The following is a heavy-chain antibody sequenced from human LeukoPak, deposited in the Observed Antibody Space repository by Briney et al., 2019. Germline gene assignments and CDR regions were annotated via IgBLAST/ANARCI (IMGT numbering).Heavy chain of an antibody. J-gene: IGHJ5*02. CDR3: AKSGGDYT. Sequence: GGSLRLSCAASGFTFSSYGMHWVRQAPGKGLEWVAVISYDGSNKYYADSVKGRFTISRDNSKNTLYLQMNSLRAEDTAVYYCAKSGGDYTWGQGTLVTVSS. CDR2: ISYDGSNK. D-gene: IGHD4-17*01. CDR1: GFTFSSYG. V-gene: IGHV3-30*18.